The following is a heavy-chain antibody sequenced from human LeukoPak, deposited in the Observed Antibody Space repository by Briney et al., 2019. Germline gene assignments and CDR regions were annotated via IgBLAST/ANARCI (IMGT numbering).Heavy chain of an antibody. Sequence: LSLTCTASGGSTSSSSYYWGWIRQAPGKGLAWVAVISYDGSNKYYADSVKGRFTISRDNSKNTLYLQMNSLRAEDTAVYYCASGDLGDGYYYGMDVWGQGTTVTVSS. J-gene: IGHJ6*02. V-gene: IGHV3-30*04. CDR3: ASGDLGDGYYYGMDV. D-gene: IGHD4-17*01. CDR1: GGSTSSSS. CDR2: ISYDGSNK.